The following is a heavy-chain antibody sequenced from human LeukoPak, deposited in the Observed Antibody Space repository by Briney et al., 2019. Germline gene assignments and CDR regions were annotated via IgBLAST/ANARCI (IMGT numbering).Heavy chain of an antibody. V-gene: IGHV1-69*13. CDR1: QYSFSDYA. Sequence: SVKVSCKASQYSFSDYAIHWVRQAPGQGLEWMGGIIPIFGTANYAQKFQGRVTITADESTSTAYMELSSLRSEDTAVYYCARDGQNGYFDYWGQGTLVTVSS. CDR3: ARDGQNGYFDY. CDR2: IIPIFGTA. J-gene: IGHJ4*02. D-gene: IGHD2-8*01.